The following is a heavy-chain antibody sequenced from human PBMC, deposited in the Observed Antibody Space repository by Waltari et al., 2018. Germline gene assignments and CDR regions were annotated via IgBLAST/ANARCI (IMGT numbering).Heavy chain of an antibody. CDR1: GDSITRSDYY. Sequence: QLLLQESGPGLVKPSETLSLTCSVSGDSITRSDYYWAWIRQSPGKKLEWIGTIYYSGITYYNPSVDSRVTMSVDTSQNQFSRRLSSVTAADTGVYYCTRRPYSTGWVWFDPWGQGTLVTVSS. CDR3: TRRPYSTGWVWFDP. J-gene: IGHJ5*02. CDR2: IYYSGIT. D-gene: IGHD2-15*01. V-gene: IGHV4-39*01.